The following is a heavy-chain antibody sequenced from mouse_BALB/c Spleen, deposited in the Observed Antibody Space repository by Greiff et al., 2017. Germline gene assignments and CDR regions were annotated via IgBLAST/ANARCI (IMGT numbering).Heavy chain of an antibody. CDR3: ARNYGSSGFAY. D-gene: IGHD1-1*01. Sequence: VQLQQSGPGLVKPSQSLSLTCTVTGYSITSDYAWNWIRQFPGNKLEWMGYISYSGSTSYNPSLKSRISITRDTSKNQFFLQLNSVTTEDTATYYCARNYGSSGFAYWGQGTLVTVSA. CDR1: GYSITSDYA. V-gene: IGHV3-2*02. J-gene: IGHJ3*01. CDR2: ISYSGST.